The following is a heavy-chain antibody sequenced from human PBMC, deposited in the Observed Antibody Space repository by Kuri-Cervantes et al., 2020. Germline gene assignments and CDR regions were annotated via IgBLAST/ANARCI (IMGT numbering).Heavy chain of an antibody. V-gene: IGHV3-30*18. CDR1: GFTFSTHG. CDR2: ISYDGSNK. Sequence: GESLKISCAASGFTFSTHGIHWGRQTPGKGLEWVALISYDGSNKYYADSVKGRSTISRDNSKKTLYLQMNCLRTEDTALYYCAKMLLRRDGYNLACTDWGQGTLVTVSS. J-gene: IGHJ4*02. D-gene: IGHD5-24*01. CDR3: AKMLLRRDGYNLACTD.